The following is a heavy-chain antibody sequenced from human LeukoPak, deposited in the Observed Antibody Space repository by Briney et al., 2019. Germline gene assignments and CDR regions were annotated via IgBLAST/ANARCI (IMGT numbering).Heavy chain of an antibody. Sequence: SETLSLTGTVSGGSISSSSYYWGWIRQPPGKGLEWIGSIYYSGSTYYNPSLKSRVTISVDTSKNQFSLKLSSVTAADTAVYYCARHMLAVAGNDAFDIWGQGTMVTVSS. CDR2: IYYSGST. J-gene: IGHJ3*02. CDR1: GGSISSSSYY. CDR3: ARHMLAVAGNDAFDI. V-gene: IGHV4-39*01. D-gene: IGHD6-19*01.